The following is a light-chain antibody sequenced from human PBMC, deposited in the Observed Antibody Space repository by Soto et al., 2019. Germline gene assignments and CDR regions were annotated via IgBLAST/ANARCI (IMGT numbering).Light chain of an antibody. J-gene: IGLJ3*02. CDR1: NSDVGAYTF. V-gene: IGLV2-11*01. CDR3: FSYTASDMWV. CDR2: AVS. Sequence: QSVLTQPRSVSGPPGQSVTISCTGTNSDVGAYTFVSWYQQLPGKAPKLIISAVSYRPSGVPDRFSGSKSGNTASLTISGLQTEDEADYYCFSYTASDMWVFGGGTKVTVL.